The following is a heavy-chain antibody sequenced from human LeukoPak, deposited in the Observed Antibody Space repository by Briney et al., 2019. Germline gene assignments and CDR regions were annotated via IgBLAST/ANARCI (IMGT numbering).Heavy chain of an antibody. CDR3: ARGPSGHHNT. V-gene: IGHV3-66*01. CDR2: IYSGGST. D-gene: IGHD5-12*01. CDR1: EFSVGSTY. Sequence: GGSLRLSCAASEFSVGSTYMTWVRQAPGKGLEWVSLIYSGGSTYYADSVKGRFTISRDNSKNTLYLQMNSLRAEDTAVYYCARGPSGHHNTGGQGTLVTVSS. J-gene: IGHJ4*02.